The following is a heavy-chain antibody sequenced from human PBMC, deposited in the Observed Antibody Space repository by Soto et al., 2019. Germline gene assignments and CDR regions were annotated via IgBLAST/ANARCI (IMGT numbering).Heavy chain of an antibody. V-gene: IGHV3-74*01. Sequence: GGSLRLSCAASGFTFSSYWMHWVRQAPGKGLEWVSRIESDGSSTTSADSVKGRFTVSRDDARNTLYLQMSSLRADDTAIYYCAREGLDTAGFFDVWGQGTMVTVSS. CDR1: GFTFSSYW. J-gene: IGHJ3*01. CDR2: IESDGSST. D-gene: IGHD6-13*01. CDR3: AREGLDTAGFFDV.